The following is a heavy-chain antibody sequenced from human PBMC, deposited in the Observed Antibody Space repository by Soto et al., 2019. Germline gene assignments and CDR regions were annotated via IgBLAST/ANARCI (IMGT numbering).Heavy chain of an antibody. Sequence: GGSLRLSCGASGFIFNNYWMNWVRQAPGKGLEWVANINPDGSRKQYVDSVKGRFIMSRDNAKNSLYLQMNSLRAEDTAVYYCAGWGQQNYWGLGTLVTVSS. CDR1: GFIFNNYW. J-gene: IGHJ4*02. D-gene: IGHD3-16*01. CDR2: INPDGSRK. CDR3: AGWGQQNY. V-gene: IGHV3-7*05.